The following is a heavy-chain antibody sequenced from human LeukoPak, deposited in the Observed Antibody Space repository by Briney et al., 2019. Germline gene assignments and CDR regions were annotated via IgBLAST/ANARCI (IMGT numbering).Heavy chain of an antibody. V-gene: IGHV4-61*02. CDR1: GGSISSGSYY. Sequence: PSGTLSLTCTVSGGSISSGSYYWSWIRQPAGKGLEWIGRIYTSGSTNYNPSLKSRVTISVDTSKNQFSLKLSSVTAADTAVYYCARGDYDFWSGYLDYWGQGTLVTVSS. J-gene: IGHJ4*02. D-gene: IGHD3-3*01. CDR3: ARGDYDFWSGYLDY. CDR2: IYTSGST.